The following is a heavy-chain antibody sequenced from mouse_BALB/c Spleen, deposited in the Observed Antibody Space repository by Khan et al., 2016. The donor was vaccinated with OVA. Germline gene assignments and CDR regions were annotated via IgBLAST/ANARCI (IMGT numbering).Heavy chain of an antibody. CDR3: ARGGFAY. V-gene: IGHV5-15*02. CDR1: GFTFIDYG. J-gene: IGHJ3*01. Sequence: EVQLVESGGGLVQPGGSRKLSCAASGFTFIDYGMAWVRQTPGKGPEWIAFISSVAYSIYYADTVTGRFTISRENAKNTLYLEMSSLRSDGTAMYCCARGGFAYWGRGTLVTVSA. CDR2: ISSVAYSI.